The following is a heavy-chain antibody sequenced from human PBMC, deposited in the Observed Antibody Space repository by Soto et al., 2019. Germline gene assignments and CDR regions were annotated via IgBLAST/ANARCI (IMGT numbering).Heavy chain of an antibody. D-gene: IGHD2-15*01. CDR1: GYIFTAYS. J-gene: IGHJ1*01. CDR2: VNPSGGST. Sequence: QVQLVQSGAEVKKPGASVKVSCKASGYIFTAYSMHWVRQAPGQGRECMGVVNPSGGSTNCAQKFQGRITMTRDTSTSTAYMDLSSMTSEDTAVYYCAREDNCSDGICYSEYFQRWGQGTLVTVSS. CDR3: AREDNCSDGICYSEYFQR. V-gene: IGHV1-46*01.